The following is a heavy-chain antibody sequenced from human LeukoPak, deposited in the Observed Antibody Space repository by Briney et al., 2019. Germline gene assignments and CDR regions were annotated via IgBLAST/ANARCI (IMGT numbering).Heavy chain of an antibody. CDR1: GFTFSSYA. V-gene: IGHV3-30*04. J-gene: IGHJ6*02. CDR2: ISYDGSNK. Sequence: GGSLRLSCAASGFTFSSYAMHWVRQAPGKGLEWVAVISYDGSNKYYADSVKGRFTISRDNSKNTLYLQMNSLRAEDTAVYYCARDVYDFWSAISEITYYYYGMDVWGQGTTVTVSS. D-gene: IGHD3-3*01. CDR3: ARDVYDFWSAISEITYYYYGMDV.